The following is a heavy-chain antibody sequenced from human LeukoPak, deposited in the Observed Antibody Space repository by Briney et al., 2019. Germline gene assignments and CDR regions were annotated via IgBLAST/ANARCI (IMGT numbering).Heavy chain of an antibody. CDR2: IYYSGST. CDR1: GGSLSSYY. Sequence: SETLSFTCTVSGGSLSSYYWSWIRQPPGKGLEWIGYIYYSGSTNYNPSPKSRVTISVDTSKNQFSLKLSSVTAADTAVYYCARGSGSYYPTEHYMDVWGKGTTVTVSS. J-gene: IGHJ6*03. V-gene: IGHV4-59*01. D-gene: IGHD3-10*01. CDR3: ARGSGSYYPTEHYMDV.